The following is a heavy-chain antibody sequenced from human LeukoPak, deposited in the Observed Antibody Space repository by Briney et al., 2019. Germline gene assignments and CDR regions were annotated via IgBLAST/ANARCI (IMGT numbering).Heavy chain of an antibody. J-gene: IGHJ6*03. CDR1: GGSISSSSYY. V-gene: IGHV4-39*01. CDR2: IYYSGST. Sequence: PSETLSLTCTVSGGSISSSSYYWGWIRQPPGKGLKWIGSIYYSGSTYYNPSLKSRVTISVDTSKNQFSLKLSSVTAADTAVYYCARYVVPAALYYYYHYMDVWGQGTTVTVSS. D-gene: IGHD2-2*01. CDR3: ARYVVPAALYYYYHYMDV.